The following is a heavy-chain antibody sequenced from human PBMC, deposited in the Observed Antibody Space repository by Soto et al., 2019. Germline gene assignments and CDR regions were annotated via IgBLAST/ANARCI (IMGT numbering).Heavy chain of an antibody. J-gene: IGHJ6*02. CDR2: INHSGST. V-gene: IGHV4-34*01. D-gene: IGHD3-3*01. CDR3: ARAMAYDFWSGYYYYYYGMDV. Sequence: PSETLSLTCAVYGGSFSGYYWSWIRQPPGKGLEWIGEINHSGSTNYNPSLKSRVTISVDTSKNQFSLKLSSVTAADTAVYYCARAMAYDFWSGYYYYYYGMDVWGQGTTVTVSS. CDR1: GGSFSGYY.